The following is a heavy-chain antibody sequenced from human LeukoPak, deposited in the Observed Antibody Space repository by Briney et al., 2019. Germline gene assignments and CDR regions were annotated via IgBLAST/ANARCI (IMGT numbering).Heavy chain of an antibody. D-gene: IGHD3-3*01. Sequence: SGTLSLSCAVSGYSISSGYYWGWIRQPPGRGLGGTGSIYDGGSTYYTPSLKRRFTISVDTSKNQFSLEMVCVTAADTAVYYCTRSLTCYDFWSGYSEINWFDPWGQGTMVTVSS. CDR3: TRSLTCYDFWSGYSEINWFDP. J-gene: IGHJ5*02. CDR1: GYSISSGYY. V-gene: IGHV4-38-2*01. CDR2: IYDGGST.